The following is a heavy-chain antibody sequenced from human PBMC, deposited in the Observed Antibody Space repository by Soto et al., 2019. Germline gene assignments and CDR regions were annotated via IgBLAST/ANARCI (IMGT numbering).Heavy chain of an antibody. D-gene: IGHD6-6*01. CDR3: ATFEQLVRPDNWLDP. CDR2: INPSGGST. V-gene: IGHV1-46*01. CDR1: GYTFTSYY. J-gene: IGHJ5*02. Sequence: ASVKVSCKASGYTFTSYYMHWVRQAPGQGLEWMGIINPSGGSTSYAQKFQGRVTITRDTSTSTVYMELSSLRSEDTAVYYCATFEQLVRPDNWLDPWGQGTLVTVSS.